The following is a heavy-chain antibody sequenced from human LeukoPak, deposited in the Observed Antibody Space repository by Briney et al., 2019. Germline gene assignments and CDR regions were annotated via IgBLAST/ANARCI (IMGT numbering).Heavy chain of an antibody. CDR1: EYTFTGYY. J-gene: IGHJ4*02. CDR2: INPNSGGT. CDR3: ARAGITGTVGPYSV. Sequence: GASVKVSCKASEYTFTGYYMHWVRQAPGHGLEWMGWINPNSGGTNYALKFQGRVTMTRDTSISTAYMELSRLRSDDTAVYYCARAGITGTVGPYSVWGQGTLVTVSS. V-gene: IGHV1-2*02. D-gene: IGHD1-7*01.